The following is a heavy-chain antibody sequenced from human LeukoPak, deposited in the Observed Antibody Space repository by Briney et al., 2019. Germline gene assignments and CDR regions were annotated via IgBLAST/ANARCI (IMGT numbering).Heavy chain of an antibody. D-gene: IGHD2-2*01. CDR1: GGTFSNYA. CDR3: ARAGYQLLSTWFDP. Sequence: ASVKVSCKASGGTFSNYAISWVRQAPGQGLEWMGGIIPIFGTTYYAQKFQGRVTITAAKSTSTVYMELSSLISEDTAVYYCARAGYQLLSTWFDPWGQGTLVTVSS. CDR2: IIPIFGTT. J-gene: IGHJ5*02. V-gene: IGHV1-69*06.